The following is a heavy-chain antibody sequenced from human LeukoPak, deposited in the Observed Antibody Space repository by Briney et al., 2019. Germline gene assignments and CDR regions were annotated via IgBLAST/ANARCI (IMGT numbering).Heavy chain of an antibody. CDR3: VRTISDGSGDY. Sequence: PSETLSLTCTASGGSISRYHWSWIRQPPEKGLGWIGYIWYSGTTNYNPSLKSRVTMSVDTSKNHFSLGLSSVTAADTAIYYCVRTISDGSGDYWGQGILVTVSS. CDR1: GGSISRYH. D-gene: IGHD3-10*01. J-gene: IGHJ4*02. CDR2: IWYSGTT. V-gene: IGHV4-59*01.